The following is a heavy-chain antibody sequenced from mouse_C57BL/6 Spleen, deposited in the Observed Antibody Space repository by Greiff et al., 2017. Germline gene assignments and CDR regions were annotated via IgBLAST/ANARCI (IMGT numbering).Heavy chain of an antibody. CDR2: INPSSGYT. CDR3: ARWTLTTVVATDYFDY. D-gene: IGHD1-1*01. J-gene: IGHJ2*01. CDR1: GYTFTSYW. V-gene: IGHV1-7*01. Sequence: QVQLKQSGAELAKPGASVKLSCKASGYTFTSYWMHWVKQRPGQGLEWIGYINPSSGYTKYNQKFKDKVTLTADKSSSTAYMQLSSLTYEDSAVYYCARWTLTTVVATDYFDYWGQGTTLTVSS.